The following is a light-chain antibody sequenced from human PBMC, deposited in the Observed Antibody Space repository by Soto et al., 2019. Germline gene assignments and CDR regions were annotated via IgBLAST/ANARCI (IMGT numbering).Light chain of an antibody. CDR1: SSDVGGYNY. V-gene: IGLV2-11*01. CDR2: DVT. Sequence: QSALTQPRSVSGSPGQSVTISCTGTSSDVGGYNYVAWFQQHPGKAPKLIIYDVTKRPSGVPDRFSGSKSGNTASLTISGLQAEDEADYYCSSYAGTYTHVFGTGTKLTVL. J-gene: IGLJ1*01. CDR3: SSYAGTYTHV.